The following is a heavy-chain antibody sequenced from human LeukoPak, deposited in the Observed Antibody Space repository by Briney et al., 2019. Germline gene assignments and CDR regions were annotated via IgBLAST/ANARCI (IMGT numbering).Heavy chain of an antibody. V-gene: IGHV4-61*02. J-gene: IGHJ4*02. CDR3: AGGAQWFLVEY. CDR1: GGSISSGSYY. CDR2: IYSSGST. D-gene: IGHD3-22*01. Sequence: SETLSLTCTVSGGSISSGSYYWSWNRQPAGKELEWIGRIYSSGSTNYNPSLKSRVTISVDTSKNQFSLKLSSVTAADTAVYYCAGGAQWFLVEYWGQGTLVTVSS.